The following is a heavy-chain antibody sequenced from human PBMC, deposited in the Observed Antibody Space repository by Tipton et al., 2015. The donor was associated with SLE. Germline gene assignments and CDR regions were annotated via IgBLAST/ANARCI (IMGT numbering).Heavy chain of an antibody. CDR2: IYYSGST. Sequence: TLSLTCTVSGGSISSYYWSWIRQPQGKGLEWIGYIYYSGSTNYNPSLKSRVTISVDTSKNQFSLKLSSGTAADTAVYYCGRGRYDYIWGSYRSCFDYWGQGTLVTVSS. V-gene: IGHV4-59*12. J-gene: IGHJ4*02. D-gene: IGHD3-16*02. CDR3: GRGRYDYIWGSYRSCFDY. CDR1: GGSISSYY.